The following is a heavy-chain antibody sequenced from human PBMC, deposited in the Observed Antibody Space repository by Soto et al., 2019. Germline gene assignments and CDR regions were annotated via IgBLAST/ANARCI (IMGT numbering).Heavy chain of an antibody. Sequence: GGSLRLSCAASGFTFSSYAMTWVRQAPGKGLEWVSAISGSGGSTYYADSVKGRFTISRDNSKNTLYLQMNSLRAEDTAVYYCAKDPVKYYYDSSGYYEYYFDYWGQGTLGTVSS. J-gene: IGHJ4*02. D-gene: IGHD3-22*01. CDR2: ISGSGGST. V-gene: IGHV3-23*01. CDR3: AKDPVKYYYDSSGYYEYYFDY. CDR1: GFTFSSYA.